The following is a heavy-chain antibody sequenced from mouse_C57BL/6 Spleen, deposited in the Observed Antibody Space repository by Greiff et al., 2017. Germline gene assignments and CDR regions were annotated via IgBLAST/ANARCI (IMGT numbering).Heavy chain of an antibody. CDR3: ARWDYYGSSEYFDY. J-gene: IGHJ2*01. CDR1: GYTFTSYG. Sequence: VQLQQSGAELARPGASVKLSCKASGYTFTSYGISWVKQRTGQGLEWIGEIYPRSGNTYYNEKFKGKATLTADKSSSTAYMELRSLTSEDSAVYFCARWDYYGSSEYFDYWGQGTTLTVSS. CDR2: IYPRSGNT. D-gene: IGHD1-1*01. V-gene: IGHV1-81*01.